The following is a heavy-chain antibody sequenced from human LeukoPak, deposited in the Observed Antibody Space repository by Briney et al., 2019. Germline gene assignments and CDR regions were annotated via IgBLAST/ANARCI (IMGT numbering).Heavy chain of an antibody. V-gene: IGHV3-23*01. D-gene: IGHD4-23*01. CDR1: GFTFSSYA. J-gene: IGHJ4*02. Sequence: PGGSLRLSCVASGFTFSSYAMSWVRQAPGKGLEWVSAISGSGGGTYYADSVKGRFTISRDNSKNTLYLQMNSLRAEDTAVYHCAKDIGGNYYFDYWGQGSLVTVSS. CDR2: ISGSGGGT. CDR3: AKDIGGNYYFDY.